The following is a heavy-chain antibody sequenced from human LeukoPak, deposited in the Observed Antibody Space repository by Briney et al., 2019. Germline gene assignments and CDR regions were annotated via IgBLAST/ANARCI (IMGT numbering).Heavy chain of an antibody. Sequence: SETLSLTCAVSGGSISSSNWWSWVRQPPGKGLEWIGEIYHSGSTNYNPSLKSRVTISVDKSKNQFSLKLSSVTAADTAVYYCARCFYDFWSANWFDPWGQGTLVTVSS. CDR1: GGSISSSNW. J-gene: IGHJ5*02. CDR3: ARCFYDFWSANWFDP. CDR2: IYHSGST. D-gene: IGHD3-3*01. V-gene: IGHV4-4*02.